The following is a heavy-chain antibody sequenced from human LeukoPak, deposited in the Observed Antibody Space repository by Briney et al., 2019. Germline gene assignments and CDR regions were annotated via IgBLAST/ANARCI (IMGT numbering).Heavy chain of an antibody. CDR1: GGSISSYY. J-gene: IGHJ4*02. V-gene: IGHV4-4*07. D-gene: IGHD6-25*01. CDR2: FYTSGST. CDR3: ARDARLHYYFDY. Sequence: SETLSLTCTVSGGSISSYYWSRIRQPAGKGLEWIGRFYTSGSTNYNPSLKSRVTMSIDTSKNQFSLKLSSVTAADTAVYYCARDARLHYYFDYWGQGTLVTASS.